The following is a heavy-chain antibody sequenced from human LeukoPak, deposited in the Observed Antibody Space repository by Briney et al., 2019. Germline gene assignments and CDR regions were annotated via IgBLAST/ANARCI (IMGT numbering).Heavy chain of an antibody. CDR2: ISGSGGST. Sequence: GGSLRLSCAVFGFTFSSYAMSWVRQAPGKGLEWVSAISGSGGSTYYADSVKGRFTISRDNSKNTLYLQMNSLRAEDTAVYYCATYYYGSGSYYNPFDYWGQGTLVTVSS. D-gene: IGHD3-10*01. J-gene: IGHJ4*02. CDR3: ATYYYGSGSYYNPFDY. V-gene: IGHV3-23*01. CDR1: GFTFSSYA.